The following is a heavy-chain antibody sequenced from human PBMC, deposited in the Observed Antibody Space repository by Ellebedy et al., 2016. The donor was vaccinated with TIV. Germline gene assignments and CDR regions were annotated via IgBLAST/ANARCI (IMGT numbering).Heavy chain of an antibody. Sequence: SETLSLTCTVSGGSVSGYYWSWVRQTPGKGLEWLGYVYYNGFTNPNPSLKSRVVLSIDTSRNQSSLRLSSVTAADTAVYYCATNLVRGVTKAVRYLDLWGRGTLVTVSS. J-gene: IGHJ2*01. CDR3: ATNLVRGVTKAVRYLDL. CDR1: GGSVSGYY. D-gene: IGHD3-10*01. V-gene: IGHV4-59*08. CDR2: VYYNGFT.